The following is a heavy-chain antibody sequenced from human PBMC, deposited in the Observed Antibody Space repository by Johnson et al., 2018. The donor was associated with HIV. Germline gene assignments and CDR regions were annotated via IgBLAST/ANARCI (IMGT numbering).Heavy chain of an antibody. CDR3: AKGGSYAPFDAFDI. CDR2: IGTAGDT. Sequence: VQLVESGGGVVQPGESLRLSCTASGFTFSSYDMHWVRQATGKGLEWVSAIGTAGDTYYADSVKGRFTISRDNSKNTLYVQMNSLRAEDTAVYYCAKGGSYAPFDAFDIWGQGTMVTVSS. V-gene: IGHV3-13*01. J-gene: IGHJ3*02. D-gene: IGHD1-26*01. CDR1: GFTFSSYD.